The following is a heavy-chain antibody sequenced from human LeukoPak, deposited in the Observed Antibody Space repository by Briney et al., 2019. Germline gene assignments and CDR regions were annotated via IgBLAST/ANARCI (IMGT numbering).Heavy chain of an antibody. J-gene: IGHJ4*02. V-gene: IGHV3-30*14. Sequence: GGSLRLSCAASGFTFSSYSMYWVRQAPGKGLEWVAAISYDGSKKYYADSVKGRFTISRDNSKNSLYLQMNSLRPEDTAVYYCARGVGATMRSFFDYWGQGTLVTVSS. CDR1: GFTFSSYS. D-gene: IGHD1-26*01. CDR2: ISYDGSKK. CDR3: ARGVGATMRSFFDY.